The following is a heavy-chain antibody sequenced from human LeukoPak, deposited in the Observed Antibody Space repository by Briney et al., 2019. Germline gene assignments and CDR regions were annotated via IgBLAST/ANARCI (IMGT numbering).Heavy chain of an antibody. CDR3: ARGKIIAVADFYYGMDV. CDR1: GFTFSSYG. CDR2: ISYDGSNK. Sequence: GGSLRLSCAASGFTFSSYGMHWVRQAPGKGLEWVAVISYDGSNKYYADSVKGRFIISRDNSKNTLYLQMNSLRDGDTAVYYCARGKIIAVADFYYGMDVWGQGTTVTVSS. V-gene: IGHV3-30*03. J-gene: IGHJ6*02. D-gene: IGHD6-19*01.